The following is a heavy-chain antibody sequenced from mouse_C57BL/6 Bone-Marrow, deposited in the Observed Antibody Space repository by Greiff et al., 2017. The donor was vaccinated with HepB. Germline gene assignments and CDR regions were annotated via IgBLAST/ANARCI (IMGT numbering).Heavy chain of an antibody. J-gene: IGHJ1*03. CDR2: FHPYNDDT. CDR3: ARGDYYYGISNWYFDG. V-gene: IGHV1-47*01. Sequence: VQLQQSGADLVKPGASVKMSCTASGFTFTTYPIAWMSQNPGKSLEWIGNFHPYNDDTKYKEKFKGKVTLTVEKSSSTVYLEISRLTSDDTAVYYRARGDYYYGISNWYFDGWGKGTTVTVSA. CDR1: GFTFTTYP. D-gene: IGHD1-1*01.